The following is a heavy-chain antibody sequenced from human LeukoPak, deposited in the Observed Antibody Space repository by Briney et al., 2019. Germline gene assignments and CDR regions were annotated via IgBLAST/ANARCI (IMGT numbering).Heavy chain of an antibody. V-gene: IGHV4-59*01. CDR3: ARAGVTAAYYFDY. D-gene: IGHD3-10*01. Sequence: SETLSLTCTVYGGSIRSYYWSWIRQPPGKGREWSGYIHYSGSTKYNPSLKSRVTISVDMSKNQFSLKMSSVTGADTGVYYCARAGVTAAYYFDYWGQGTLVTVSS. CDR1: GGSIRSYY. CDR2: IHYSGST. J-gene: IGHJ4*02.